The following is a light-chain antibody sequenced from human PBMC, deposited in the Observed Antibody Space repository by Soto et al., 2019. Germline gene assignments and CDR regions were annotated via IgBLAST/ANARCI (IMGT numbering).Light chain of an antibody. J-gene: IGLJ2*01. V-gene: IGLV2-11*01. CDR1: SRDVGDYNF. CDR3: SSYTGFSTDIL. Sequence: QSVLTQPRSVSGSPGHSVTISCTGTSRDVGDYNFVSWYQHHAGTAPKLIIYQVTNRPSGVSDRFSASKSGDTASLTISGLQAEDEAIYYCSSYTGFSTDILFGGGTKLTVL. CDR2: QVT.